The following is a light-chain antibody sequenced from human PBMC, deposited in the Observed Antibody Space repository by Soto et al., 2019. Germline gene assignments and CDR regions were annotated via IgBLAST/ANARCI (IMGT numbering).Light chain of an antibody. V-gene: IGLV2-14*01. J-gene: IGLJ1*01. CDR3: SSYTSSTTYV. CDR2: EVS. Sequence: TQPASVSGSPGQAITIACTVTSIYVGAYNYVSWYQQHPGKAPKLIIYEVSNRPAGVSNRFSGSKSGNTASLTISGLQAEDEADYHCSSYTSSTTYVFATGTKVTVL. CDR1: SIYVGAYNY.